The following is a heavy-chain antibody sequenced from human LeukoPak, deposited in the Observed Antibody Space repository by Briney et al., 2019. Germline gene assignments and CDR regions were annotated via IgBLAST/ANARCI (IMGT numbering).Heavy chain of an antibody. V-gene: IGHV1-2*02. CDR3: ARASGRHCSSTSCYRYYYYYYMDV. D-gene: IGHD2-2*01. CDR2: INPNSGGT. CDR1: GYTFTGYY. J-gene: IGHJ6*03. Sequence: ASVKVSCKASGYTFTGYYMHWVRQAPGQGLEWMGWINPNSGGTNYAQKFQGRVTMTRDTSISTAYMELSRLRSDDTAVYYCARASGRHCSSTSCYRYYYYYYMDVWGKGTTVTISS.